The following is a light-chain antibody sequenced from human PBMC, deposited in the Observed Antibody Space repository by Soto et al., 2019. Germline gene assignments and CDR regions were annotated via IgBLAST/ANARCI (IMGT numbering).Light chain of an antibody. CDR3: SSYTSLSTVV. CDR2: EVT. J-gene: IGLJ1*01. CDR1: SSDVGTYNY. V-gene: IGLV2-14*01. Sequence: QSVLTQPASVSGSPGQSITISCTGTSSDVGTYNYVSWYQLHPGEAPKLIIYEVTNRPSGVSDRFSGSKSGNTASLTISGLQSEDETDYYSSSYTSLSTVVFGTGTKVTVL.